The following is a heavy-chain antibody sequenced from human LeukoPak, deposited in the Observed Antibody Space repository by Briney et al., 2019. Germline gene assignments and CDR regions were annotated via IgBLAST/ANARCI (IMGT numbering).Heavy chain of an antibody. CDR3: AKDRYCSSTSCYGGQGPFDY. J-gene: IGHJ4*02. CDR2: ISWNSGSI. D-gene: IGHD2-2*01. CDR1: GFTFSSFW. Sequence: PGGSLRLSCAASGFTFSSFWMHWVRQAPGKGLEWVSGISWNSGSIGYADSVKGRFTISRDNAKNSLYLQMNSLRAEDTALYYCAKDRYCSSTSCYGGQGPFDYWGQGTLVTVSS. V-gene: IGHV3-9*01.